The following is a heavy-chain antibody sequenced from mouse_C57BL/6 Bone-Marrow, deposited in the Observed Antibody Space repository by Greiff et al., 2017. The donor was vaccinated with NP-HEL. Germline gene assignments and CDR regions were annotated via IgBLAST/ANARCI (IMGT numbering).Heavy chain of an antibody. Sequence: EVQGVESGGDLVKPGGSLKLPCAASGFTLSSYGMSWFRQTPDKRLEWVATISSGGSYTYYPDSVKGRFTISRDNAKNTLYLQMSSLKSEDTAMYYCASVYYYGSFDYWGQGTTLTVSS. CDR2: ISSGGSYT. D-gene: IGHD1-1*01. CDR1: GFTLSSYG. V-gene: IGHV5-6*01. CDR3: ASVYYYGSFDY. J-gene: IGHJ2*01.